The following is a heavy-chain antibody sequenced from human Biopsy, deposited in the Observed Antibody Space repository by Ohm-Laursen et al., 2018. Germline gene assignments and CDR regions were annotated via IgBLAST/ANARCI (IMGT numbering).Heavy chain of an antibody. V-gene: IGHV4-39*01. CDR2: IYNSETT. Sequence: TLSLTCSVSGDSISASTTSYWAWLRQPPGKGLEWIGSIYNSETTFYNPSLKSRVAISVDTSTNQFSQKVSSVTAADTALYYCARHPTGFWFDPWGHGTLVTVSS. J-gene: IGHJ5*02. CDR1: GDSISASTTSY. CDR3: ARHPTGFWFDP.